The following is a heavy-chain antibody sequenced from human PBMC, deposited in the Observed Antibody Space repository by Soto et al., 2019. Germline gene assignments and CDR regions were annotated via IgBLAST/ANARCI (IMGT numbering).Heavy chain of an antibody. CDR2: IFWSNDV. D-gene: IGHD4-4*01. Sequence: IILNESGPTLVQPTQPLTLTCTLSGSSLRSTSVGVGWIRQTLGKALDWLALIFWSNDVRYSPSLRSRLTIAMDISKTQVVLTMPNVDPVDTGTYYCTHRRNAYSYSLAEFDYWGPGTLVSVSS. CDR3: THRRNAYSYSLAEFDY. J-gene: IGHJ4*02. CDR1: GSSLRSTSVG. V-gene: IGHV2-5*01.